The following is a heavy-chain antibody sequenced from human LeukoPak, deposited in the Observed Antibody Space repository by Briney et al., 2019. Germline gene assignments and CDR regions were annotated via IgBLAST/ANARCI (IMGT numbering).Heavy chain of an antibody. V-gene: IGHV4-59*01. J-gene: IGHJ3*02. CDR2: IYYSGST. Sequence: SETLSLTCTVSGGSISSYYWSWIRQPPGKGLEWIGYIYYSGSTNYNPSLKSRVTISVDTSKNQFSLKLSSVTAADTAVYYCARVGVAVAGTFAFDIWGQGTMDTVSS. CDR1: GGSISSYY. CDR3: ARVGVAVAGTFAFDI. D-gene: IGHD6-19*01.